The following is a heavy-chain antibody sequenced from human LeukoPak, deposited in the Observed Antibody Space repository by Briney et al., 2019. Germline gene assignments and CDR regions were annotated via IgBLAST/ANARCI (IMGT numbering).Heavy chain of an antibody. CDR3: ARGSGWYDY. CDR2: ISYSGST. Sequence: PSETLSLTCSVSGASISRSVYYWGWIRQPPGKGLEWIGNISYSGSTNYNPSLNSRVTISVDTSKNQFSLKLGSVTAADTAVYYCARGSGWYDYWGQGTLVTVSS. J-gene: IGHJ4*02. CDR1: GASISRSVYY. V-gene: IGHV4-61*08. D-gene: IGHD6-19*01.